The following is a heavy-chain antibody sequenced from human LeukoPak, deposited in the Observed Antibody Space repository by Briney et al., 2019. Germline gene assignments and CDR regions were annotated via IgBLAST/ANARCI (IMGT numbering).Heavy chain of an antibody. Sequence: SETLSLTCTVSGYSISSGYYWGWIRQPPGKGLEWTGSIDHSGSTYYNPSLKSRITISVDTSKNQFSVKLSSVTAADTAVYYCARKGLGSGSYGAFDMWGQGTMVIVSS. J-gene: IGHJ3*02. V-gene: IGHV4-38-2*02. D-gene: IGHD3-10*02. CDR1: GYSISSGYY. CDR2: IDHSGST. CDR3: ARKGLGSGSYGAFDM.